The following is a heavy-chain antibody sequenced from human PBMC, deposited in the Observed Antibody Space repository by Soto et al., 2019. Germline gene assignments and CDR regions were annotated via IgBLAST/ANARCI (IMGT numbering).Heavy chain of an antibody. V-gene: IGHV3-23*01. D-gene: IGHD3-10*01. CDR2: ISGSGGST. Sequence: GGSLRLSCAASGFTFSSYAMRWVRQAPGKGLAWVSAISGSGGSTYYADSVKGRFTISRDNSKNTLYLQMSSLRAEDTAVYYCAKHPLWWFGGIFPPGKESAPCDYWGQGSLVTVSS. J-gene: IGHJ4*02. CDR3: AKHPLWWFGGIFPPGKESAPCDY. CDR1: GFTFSSYA.